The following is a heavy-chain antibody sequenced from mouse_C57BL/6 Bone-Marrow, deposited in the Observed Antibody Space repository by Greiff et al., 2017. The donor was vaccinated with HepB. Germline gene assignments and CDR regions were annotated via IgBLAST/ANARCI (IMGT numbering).Heavy chain of an antibody. D-gene: IGHD4-1*01. J-gene: IGHJ2*01. Sequence: QVQLQQSGAELVKPGASVKLSCKASGYTFTSYWMQWVKQRPGQGLEWIGEIDPSDSYTNYNQKFKGKATLTVDTSSSTAYMQLSSLTSEDSAVYYCARGITGFDYWGQGTTLTVSS. CDR1: GYTFTSYW. CDR3: ARGITGFDY. CDR2: IDPSDSYT. V-gene: IGHV1-50*01.